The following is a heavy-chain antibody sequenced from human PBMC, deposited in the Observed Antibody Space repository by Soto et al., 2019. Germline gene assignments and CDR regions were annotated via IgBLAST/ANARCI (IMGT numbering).Heavy chain of an antibody. J-gene: IGHJ4*02. CDR1: GSTFASMP. D-gene: IGHD3-16*01. CDR3: ASNTRYDPPDY. CDR2: ISVSGGST. Sequence: EVQLLESGGGLVQPGGSLNLPCPAPGSTFASMPRSWFRQAPGKGLAWVSGISVSGGSTYYADSVKGRFTISRDNSKNTLYLQMNSLRAEDTAVYYCASNTRYDPPDYWGQGTLVTVSS. V-gene: IGHV3-23*01.